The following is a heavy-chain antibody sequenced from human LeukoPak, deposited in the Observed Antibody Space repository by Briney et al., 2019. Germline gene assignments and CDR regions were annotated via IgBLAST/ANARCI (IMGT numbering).Heavy chain of an antibody. V-gene: IGHV3-15*01. CDR2: IKSKTDGGTT. D-gene: IGHD3-22*01. CDR3: TTVYDSSGYYRYFLTLDYYYYMDV. J-gene: IGHJ6*03. CDR1: GFSFYNLA. Sequence: GGSLRLSCATSGFSFYNLAFHWVRQAPGKGLEWVGRIKSKTDGGTTDYAAPVKGRFTISRDDSKNTLYLQMNSLKTEDTAVYYCTTVYDSSGYYRYFLTLDYYYYMDVWGKGTTVTVSS.